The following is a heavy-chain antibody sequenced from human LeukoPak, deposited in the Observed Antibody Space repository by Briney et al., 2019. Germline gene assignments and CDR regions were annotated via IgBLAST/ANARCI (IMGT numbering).Heavy chain of an antibody. V-gene: IGHV3-30*04. CDR2: ISYDGSNK. J-gene: IGHJ4*02. CDR3: ARDGGIAAAGTSWYYFDY. D-gene: IGHD6-13*01. Sequence: GGSLRLSCAASGFTFSSYAMHWVRQAPGKGLEWVAVISYDGSNKYYADSVKGRFTISRDNSKNTLYLQMNSLRAEDTAVYYCARDGGIAAAGTSWYYFDYWGQGTLVTVSS. CDR1: GFTFSSYA.